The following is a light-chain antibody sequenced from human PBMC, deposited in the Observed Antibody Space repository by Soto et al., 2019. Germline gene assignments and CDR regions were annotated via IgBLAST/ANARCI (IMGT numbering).Light chain of an antibody. CDR1: QSINSW. Sequence: DIQMTQSPSTLSASVGDRVTITCRASQSINSWLAWYQQKPGKAPNLLIYDASSLESGVPSRFSLSGSGTEFTLTISSLQPDDFATYYCQQYGLYWSFGQGTKVEIK. V-gene: IGKV1-5*01. CDR2: DAS. J-gene: IGKJ1*01. CDR3: QQYGLYWS.